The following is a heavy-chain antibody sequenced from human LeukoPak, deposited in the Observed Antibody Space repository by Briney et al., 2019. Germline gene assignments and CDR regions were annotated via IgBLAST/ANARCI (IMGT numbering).Heavy chain of an antibody. CDR2: IYYSGST. Sequence: SETLSLTCPVSGGSIISYYWSWIRQSPGKGLEWIGYIYYSGSTNYNPSLKSRVTISVDTSKNQFSLKLSSVTGAHTPFYYCARVGCDSGTYLYYFDYWGQGTLVTVSS. J-gene: IGHJ4*02. CDR1: GGSIISYY. D-gene: IGHD1-26*01. V-gene: IGHV4-59*01. CDR3: ARVGCDSGTYLYYFDY.